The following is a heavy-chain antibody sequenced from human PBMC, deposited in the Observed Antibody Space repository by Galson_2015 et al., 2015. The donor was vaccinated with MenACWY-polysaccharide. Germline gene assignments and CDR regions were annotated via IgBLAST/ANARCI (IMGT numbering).Heavy chain of an antibody. CDR2: ISSDGNDK. CDR3: VRDGGGGNGWYWFDL. J-gene: IGHJ5*02. Sequence: SLRLSCAAAGFNFNIHTMNWVRQAPGKGLEWVALISSDGNDKYYEDSIKGRFTISRVNHKNVEFLEMNILRAEDTAVYYCVRDGGGGNGWYWFDLWGPGTRVTVSS. CDR1: GFNFNIHT. V-gene: IGHV3-30-3*01. D-gene: IGHD6-19*01.